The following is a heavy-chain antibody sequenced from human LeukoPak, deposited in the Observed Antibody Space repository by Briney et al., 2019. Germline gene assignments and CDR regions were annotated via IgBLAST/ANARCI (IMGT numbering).Heavy chain of an antibody. J-gene: IGHJ3*02. CDR3: ARGSDLDAFDI. CDR2: INPSGDNT. V-gene: IGHV1-46*01. CDR1: GYTFSNYY. D-gene: IGHD1-26*01. Sequence: ASVKGSCKTSGYTFSNYYIHWVRQAPGQGLEWMGIINPSGDNTNYAQKFQGRVTMTRDTSISTAYMELSRLRSDDTAVYYCARGSDLDAFDIWGQGTMVTVSS.